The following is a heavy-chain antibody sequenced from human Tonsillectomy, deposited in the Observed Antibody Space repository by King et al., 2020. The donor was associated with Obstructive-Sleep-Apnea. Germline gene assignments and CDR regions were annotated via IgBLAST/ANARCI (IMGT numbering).Heavy chain of an antibody. V-gene: IGHV4-31*03. CDR2: IYYSGST. CDR3: ARTWGSGSYYDRLDWFDP. J-gene: IGHJ5*02. CDR1: GGSISSGGYY. D-gene: IGHD3-10*01. Sequence: VQLQESGPGLVKPSQTLSLTCTVSGGSISSGGYYWSWIRQHPGKGLEWIGYIYYSGSTYYNPSLKSRVTISVDTSKNQFSLKLSSVTAADTAVYYCARTWGSGSYYDRLDWFDPWGQGTLVTVSS.